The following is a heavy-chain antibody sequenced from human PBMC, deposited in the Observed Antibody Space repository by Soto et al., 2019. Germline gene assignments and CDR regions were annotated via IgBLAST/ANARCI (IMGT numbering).Heavy chain of an antibody. CDR2: IKYSGHT. D-gene: IGHD2-2*01. V-gene: IGHV4-39*01. Sequence: QLQLQEXGXGLVKSSETLSLTCTVSGGSISSISYYWGWIRQPPGKGLEWIGSIKYSGHTYYXXXXXXXVXXXXXXXXXXXXXXXXXXXXXXXXXXXXARXYXAVVPXXIXDSWGQGALV. CDR1: GGSISSISYY. J-gene: IGHJ4*02. CDR3: ARXYXAVVPXXIXDS.